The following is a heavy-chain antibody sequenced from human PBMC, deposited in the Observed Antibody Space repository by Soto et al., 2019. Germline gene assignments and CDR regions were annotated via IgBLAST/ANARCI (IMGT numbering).Heavy chain of an antibody. CDR3: VRASSGYPKLDY. D-gene: IGHD3-22*01. Sequence: SETLSLTCTVSGGSIRSYYWSWIRQPPGKGLEWIGYIFYTGSTNYNPSLKSRVTISVDTSKNQFSLRLTSVTAADTAVYYCVRASSGYPKLDYWGQGTLVTVSS. CDR1: GGSIRSYY. CDR2: IFYTGST. J-gene: IGHJ4*02. V-gene: IGHV4-59*01.